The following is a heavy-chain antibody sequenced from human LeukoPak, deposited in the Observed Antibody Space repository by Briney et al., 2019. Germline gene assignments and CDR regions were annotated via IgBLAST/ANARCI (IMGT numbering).Heavy chain of an antibody. J-gene: IGHJ4*02. CDR2: IYRGDAT. CDR3: VKETRGTTIYY. Sequence: PGGSLRLSCAASGFSVSENYMSWVRQAPGKGLEWVSVIYRGDATYYADSVKGRFTISRDSFENTVYLQVDSLRAEDTAVYYCVKETRGTTIYYWGQGTLVTVSS. D-gene: IGHD5-24*01. V-gene: IGHV3-66*01. CDR1: GFSVSENY.